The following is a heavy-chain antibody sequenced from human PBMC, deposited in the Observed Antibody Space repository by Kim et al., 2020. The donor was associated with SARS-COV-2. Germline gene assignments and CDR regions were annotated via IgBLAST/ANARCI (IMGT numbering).Heavy chain of an antibody. Sequence: SETLSLTCTVSGGSITSAYYSWSWIRQPAGQGLEWIGLISSSGSTNYNPSLKSRVTISIDTSKNQFSLNVTSVTAADTAMYYCARDRTRNWFDPWGQGTLVTVSS. V-gene: IGHV4-61*02. J-gene: IGHJ5*02. CDR1: GGSITSAYYS. CDR3: ARDRTRNWFDP. CDR2: ISSSGST.